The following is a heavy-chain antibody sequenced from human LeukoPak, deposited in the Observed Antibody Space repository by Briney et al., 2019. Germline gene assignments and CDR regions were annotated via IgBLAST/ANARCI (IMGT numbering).Heavy chain of an antibody. V-gene: IGHV3-30*02. CDR3: AKDGVPSRWFGRNYFDY. CDR2: IRYDGTNK. Sequence: GGSLRLSCAASGFTFSSCGMHWVRQAPGKGLEWVAFIRYDGTNKYYADSVKGRFTISRDNYKNTLYLKMNNLRAEDTAVYYCAKDGVPSRWFGRNYFDYWGQGTLVTVSS. J-gene: IGHJ4*02. CDR1: GFTFSSCG. D-gene: IGHD3-10*01.